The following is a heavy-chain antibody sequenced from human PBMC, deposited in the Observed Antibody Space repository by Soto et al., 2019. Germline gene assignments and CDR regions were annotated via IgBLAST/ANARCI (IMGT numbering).Heavy chain of an antibody. J-gene: IGHJ3*02. CDR2: IYYSGST. V-gene: IGHV4-59*08. CDR1: GGSISSYY. CDR3: ARRYGVAFDI. D-gene: IGHD3-10*01. Sequence: QVQLQESGPGLVKPSETLSLTCTVSGGSISSYYWSWIRQPPGKGLEWIGYIYYSGSTNYNPSLRSRVTTSVATSKNQFSLKRSSVTAADTAVDFCARRYGVAFDIRGQGTMVTVSS.